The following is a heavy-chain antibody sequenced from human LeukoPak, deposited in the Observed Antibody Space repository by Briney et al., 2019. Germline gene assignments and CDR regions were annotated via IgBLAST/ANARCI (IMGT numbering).Heavy chain of an antibody. CDR2: ISAYNGNT. D-gene: IGHD4-17*01. Sequence: ASVKVSCKASGYTFTSYGISWARQAPGQGLEWMGWISAYNGNTNYAQKLQGRVTMTTDTSTSTAYMELRSLRSDDTAVYYCARDGAPFTVTTGSYGYWGQGTLVTVSS. V-gene: IGHV1-18*01. CDR3: ARDGAPFTVTTGSYGY. CDR1: GYTFTSYG. J-gene: IGHJ4*02.